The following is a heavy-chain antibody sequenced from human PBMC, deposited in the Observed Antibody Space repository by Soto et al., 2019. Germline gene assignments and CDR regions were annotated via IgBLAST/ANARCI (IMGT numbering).Heavy chain of an antibody. CDR2: IYYSGST. D-gene: IGHD6-19*01. CDR1: EGSISGYY. J-gene: IGHJ6*03. CDR3: ARLESSVNYYYYYYMDV. V-gene: IGHV4-59*08. Sequence: SEILCLSCTVSEGSISGYYGSCIRQPPGKGLEGIGYIYYSGSTNYNPSLKSRVTISVDTSKNQFSLKLSSVTAADTAVYYCARLESSVNYYYYYYMDVWGKGTTVTVSS.